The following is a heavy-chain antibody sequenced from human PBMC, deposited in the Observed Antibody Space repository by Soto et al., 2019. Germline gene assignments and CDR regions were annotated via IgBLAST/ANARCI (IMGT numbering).Heavy chain of an antibody. V-gene: IGHV3-23*01. CDR2: ISGSGDST. CDR1: GFTFSNYA. J-gene: IGHJ4*02. D-gene: IGHD2-15*01. CDR3: ATENRRGYCSSGICYVYFAY. Sequence: EVQLLESGGGLVQPGGSLRLSCTASGFTFSNYAMSWVRQAPGKGLEWVSTISGSGDSTNYADSVKGQFAISRDNSNNMLYVQMDLLRVEDTAVYYCATENRRGYCSSGICYVYFAYWGQGTLVTVSS.